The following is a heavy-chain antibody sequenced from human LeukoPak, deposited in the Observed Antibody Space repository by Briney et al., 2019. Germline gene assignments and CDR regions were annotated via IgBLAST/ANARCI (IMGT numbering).Heavy chain of an antibody. D-gene: IGHD2-15*01. Sequence: GESLKISCKGSGYSFTSYWIGWVRQMPGKGLEWMGIIYPGDSDTRYSPSFQGQVTIPADKSISTAYLQWSSLKASDTAMYYCARRGGYCSGGSCYSFWFDPWGQGTLVTVSS. CDR1: GYSFTSYW. CDR2: IYPGDSDT. J-gene: IGHJ5*02. CDR3: ARRGGYCSGGSCYSFWFDP. V-gene: IGHV5-51*01.